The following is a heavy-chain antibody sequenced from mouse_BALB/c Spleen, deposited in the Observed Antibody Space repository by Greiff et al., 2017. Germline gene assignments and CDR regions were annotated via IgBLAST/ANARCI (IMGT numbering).Heavy chain of an antibody. V-gene: IGHV5-6-3*01. J-gene: IGHJ2*01. Sequence: EVHLVESGGGLVQPGGSLKLSCAASGFTFSSYGMSWVRQTPDKRLELVATINSNGGSTYYPDSVKGRFTISRDNAKNTLYLQMSSLKSEDTAMYYCARGPYYFDYWGQGTTLTVSS. CDR1: GFTFSSYG. CDR3: ARGPYYFDY. CDR2: INSNGGST.